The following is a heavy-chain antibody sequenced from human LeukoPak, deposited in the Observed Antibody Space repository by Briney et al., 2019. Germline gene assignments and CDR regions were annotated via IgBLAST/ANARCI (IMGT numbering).Heavy chain of an antibody. D-gene: IGHD6-19*01. CDR3: ARRRLVLGYFQH. CDR1: GGSFSGYY. CDR2: INHSGST. J-gene: IGHJ1*01. Sequence: SETLSLTCAVYGGSFSGYYWSWIRQPPGKGLEWIGEINHSGSTNYNPSLKSRVTISVDTSKNHFSLKLSSVTAADTAVYYCARRRLVLGYFQHGGQGTLVTVSS. V-gene: IGHV4-34*01.